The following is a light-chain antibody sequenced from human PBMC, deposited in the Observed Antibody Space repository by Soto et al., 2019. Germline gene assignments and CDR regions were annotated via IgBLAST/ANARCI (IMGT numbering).Light chain of an antibody. Sequence: LTQPASVSGSPGQSIAISCTGTSRDVGAYNYVSWYQQYPGNAPKLMIYDVSNRPSGVSDRFSGSKSGSTASLTISGLQAEDEADYYCSSYTNSFTYVFGTGTKVTVL. CDR3: SSYTNSFTYV. V-gene: IGLV2-14*03. J-gene: IGLJ1*01. CDR1: SRDVGAYNY. CDR2: DVS.